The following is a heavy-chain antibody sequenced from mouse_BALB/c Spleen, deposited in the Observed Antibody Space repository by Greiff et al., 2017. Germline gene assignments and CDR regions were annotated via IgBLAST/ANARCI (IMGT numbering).Heavy chain of an antibody. CDR3: ARKEITPFAY. V-gene: IGHV1-31*01. Sequence: EVQLQQSGPELMRPGASVKISCKASGYSFTSYYMHWVKQSHGKSLEWIGYIYPFNGGTSYNQKFKGKATLTVDTSSSTAYMHLSSLTSEDSAVYYCARKEITPFAYWGQGTLVTVSA. J-gene: IGHJ3*01. CDR1: GYSFTSYY. D-gene: IGHD2-4*01. CDR2: IYPFNGGT.